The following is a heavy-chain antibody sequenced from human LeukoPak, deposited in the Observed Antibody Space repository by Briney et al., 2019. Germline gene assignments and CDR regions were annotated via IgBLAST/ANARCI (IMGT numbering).Heavy chain of an antibody. CDR3: ARTTGRNSNLDY. J-gene: IGHJ4*02. CDR1: GYTFTGYY. D-gene: IGHD1-1*01. Sequence: ASVKVSCKASGYTFTGYYMHWVRQAPGQGLEWMGWINPNSGGTNYAQKFQGRVTMTRDTSISTACMELSRLRSDDTAVYYCARTTGRNSNLDYWGQGTLVTVSS. V-gene: IGHV1-2*02. CDR2: INPNSGGT.